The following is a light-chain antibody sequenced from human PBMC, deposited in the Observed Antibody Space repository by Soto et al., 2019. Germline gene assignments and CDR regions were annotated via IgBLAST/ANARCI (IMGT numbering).Light chain of an antibody. V-gene: IGKV3-11*01. CDR1: QSINHY. J-gene: IGKJ5*01. CDR3: HQRNNWPIT. Sequence: EIVLTQSPPTLSLSPGERATLSCRASQSINHYLAWYQQKPGQAPRLLIYDASNRATGIPARFSGSGSVTHFTLAISSLEPEDFAVYYCHQRNNWPITFGQGTRLEIK. CDR2: DAS.